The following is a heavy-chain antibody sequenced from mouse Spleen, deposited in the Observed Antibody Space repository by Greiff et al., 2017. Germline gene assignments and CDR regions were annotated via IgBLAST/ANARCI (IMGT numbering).Heavy chain of an antibody. V-gene: IGHV1-81*01. J-gene: IGHJ3*01. CDR1: GYTFTTYG. D-gene: IGHD4-1*01. Sequence: QVQLQQSGAELARPGASVKLSCKSSGYTFTTYGISWVKQRTGQGLEWIGEIYPRSGNTYYNEKFKGKATLTADKSSSTAYMELRSLTSEDSAVYFCAGLGQAWFAYWGQGTLVTVSA. CDR2: IYPRSGNT. CDR3: AGLGQAWFAY.